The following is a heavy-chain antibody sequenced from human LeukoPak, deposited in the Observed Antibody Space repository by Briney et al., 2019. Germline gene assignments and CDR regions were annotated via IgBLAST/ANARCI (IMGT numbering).Heavy chain of an antibody. V-gene: IGHV1-2*02. D-gene: IGHD2-15*01. CDR2: INPNSGDT. Sequence: WASVKVSCKASGYILTDYYMHWVRQAPGQGLEWMGWINPNSGDTNYAQKFQGRVTMTRDTSISTVYMELRRLRYDDTAAYYCARGPLEYCSGGTCYSGRNWFDPWGQGTLVTVSS. CDR3: ARGPLEYCSGGTCYSGRNWFDP. CDR1: GYILTDYY. J-gene: IGHJ5*02.